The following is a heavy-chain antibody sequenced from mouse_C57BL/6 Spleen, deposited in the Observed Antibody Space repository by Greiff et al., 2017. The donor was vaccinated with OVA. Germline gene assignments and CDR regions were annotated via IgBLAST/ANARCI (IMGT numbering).Heavy chain of an antibody. CDR1: GYTFTSYW. CDR3: ARFTGNYGEDY. D-gene: IGHD2-1*01. J-gene: IGHJ4*01. Sequence: VQLQQPGAELVKPGASVKLSCKASGYTFTSYWMQWVKQRPGQGLEWIGEIDPSDSYTNYNQKFKGKATLTVDTSSSTAYMQLSSLTSEDSAVYYCARFTGNYGEDYWGQGTSVTVSS. CDR2: IDPSDSYT. V-gene: IGHV1-50*01.